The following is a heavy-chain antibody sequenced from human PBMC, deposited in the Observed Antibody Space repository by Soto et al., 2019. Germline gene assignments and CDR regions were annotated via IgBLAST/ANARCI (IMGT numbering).Heavy chain of an antibody. J-gene: IGHJ4*02. CDR3: TTYYHYAKSFAY. D-gene: IGHD3-10*01. CDR2: IKSKTDGGTA. Sequence: EVQLVESGGGLVKPGGSLRLSCAASGFTFSNAWMNWVRQAPGKGLEWVGRIKSKTDGGTADYAAPVTGRFTISRDDSKTTLSLQMNSLKTADTAVYYCTTYYHYAKSFAYWGQGTLVTVSS. V-gene: IGHV3-15*07. CDR1: GFTFSNAW.